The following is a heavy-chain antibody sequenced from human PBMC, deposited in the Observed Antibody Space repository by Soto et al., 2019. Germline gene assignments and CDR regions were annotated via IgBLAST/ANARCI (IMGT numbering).Heavy chain of an antibody. CDR1: GYTFTSYD. D-gene: IGHD2-2*01. CDR3: ARGKYCSSTSCSDNWFGP. Sequence: QVQLVQSGAEVKKPGASVKVSCKASGYTFTSYDINWVRQATGQGLEWMGWMNPNSGNTGYAQKFQGRVTMTRNTYISTDYMELSSLRSEDTAVYYCARGKYCSSTSCSDNWFGPWGQGTLVTVSS. J-gene: IGHJ5*02. CDR2: MNPNSGNT. V-gene: IGHV1-8*01.